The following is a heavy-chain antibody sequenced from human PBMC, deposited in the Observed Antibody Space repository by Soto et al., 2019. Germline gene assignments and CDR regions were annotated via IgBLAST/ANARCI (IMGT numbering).Heavy chain of an antibody. V-gene: IGHV4-30-2*01. D-gene: IGHD6-6*01. J-gene: IGHJ5*02. CDR3: ALDPLEVNWFDP. Sequence: QLQLQESGSGLVRPSQTLSLTCAVSGGSISSGGYSWNWIRQPPGKGLEWIGYIYHSGSTLYNPSAKSRVTISVDKSKNQFSLTPTSVTAADTAVYYCALDPLEVNWFDPWRQGTLVTVSS. CDR1: GGSISSGGYS. CDR2: IYHSGST.